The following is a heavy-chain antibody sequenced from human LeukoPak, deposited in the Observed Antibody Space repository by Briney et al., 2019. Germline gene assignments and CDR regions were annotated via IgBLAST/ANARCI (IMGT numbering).Heavy chain of an antibody. CDR1: GGSFSGYY. Sequence: PSEPLSLTCAVYGGSFSGYYWSWIRQPPGKGLEWIGEINHSGSTNYNPSLKSRVTISVDTSKNQFSLKLSSVTAADTAVYYCARGLRGGWWGIDYWGQGTLVTVSS. J-gene: IGHJ4*02. D-gene: IGHD6-19*01. V-gene: IGHV4-34*01. CDR2: INHSGST. CDR3: ARGLRGGWWGIDY.